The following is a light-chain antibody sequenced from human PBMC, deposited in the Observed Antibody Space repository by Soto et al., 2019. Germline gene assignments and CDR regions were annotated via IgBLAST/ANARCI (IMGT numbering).Light chain of an antibody. V-gene: IGLV1-47*01. CDR1: SSNIGSNY. J-gene: IGLJ1*01. CDR3: AAWDDSLSGYV. Sequence: QSVLTQPPSASGTPGQRVTISCSGSSSNIGSNYVYWYQQLPGTAPKLLIYRNNQRPSGVPDIFSGSKSGTSASLAISGLRYEDEADYYCAAWDDSLSGYVFGTGTKVTVL. CDR2: RNN.